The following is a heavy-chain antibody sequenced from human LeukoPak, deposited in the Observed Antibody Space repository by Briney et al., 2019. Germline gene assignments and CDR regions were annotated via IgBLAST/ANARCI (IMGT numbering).Heavy chain of an antibody. D-gene: IGHD2-2*01. CDR3: AHFGFKGYCSSTSCYAANAFDI. V-gene: IGHV2-5*02. CDR1: GFSLSTSGVG. CDR2: IYWDDDK. Sequence: SGPTLVKPTQTLTLTCTFSGFSLSTSGVGVGWIRQPPGKALEWLALIYWDDDKRYSPSLKSRLTITKDTSKNQVVLTMTNRDPVDTATYYCAHFGFKGYCSSTSCYAANAFDIWGQGTLVTVSS. J-gene: IGHJ3*02.